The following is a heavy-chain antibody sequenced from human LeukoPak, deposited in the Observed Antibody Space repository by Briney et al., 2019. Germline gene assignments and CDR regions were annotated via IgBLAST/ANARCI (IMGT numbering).Heavy chain of an antibody. J-gene: IGHJ4*02. D-gene: IGHD6-19*01. CDR1: GYSFTSYW. V-gene: IGHV5-51*01. CDR3: ARHEDGGSGWYQVAY. CDR2: IYPGDSDT. Sequence: GESLKISCKGSGYSFTSYWIGWVRQMPGKGLEWMGIIYPGDSDTRYSPSFQGQVTISADKSISTAYLQWSSLKASDTAMYYCARHEDGGSGWYQVAYWGQGTLVTVSS.